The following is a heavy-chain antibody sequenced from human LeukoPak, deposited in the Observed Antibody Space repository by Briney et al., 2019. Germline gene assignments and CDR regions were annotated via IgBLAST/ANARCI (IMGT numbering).Heavy chain of an antibody. V-gene: IGHV1-24*01. CDR3: ATAIVEMATIYGFDY. Sequence: ASVTVSCKVSGYTLTELSMHWVRQAPGKGLEWMGGFDPEDGETIYAQRFQGRVTMTEDTSTDTAYMELSSLRSEDTAVYYCATAIVEMATIYGFDYWGQGTLVTVSS. CDR2: FDPEDGET. CDR1: GYTLTELS. J-gene: IGHJ4*02. D-gene: IGHD5-24*01.